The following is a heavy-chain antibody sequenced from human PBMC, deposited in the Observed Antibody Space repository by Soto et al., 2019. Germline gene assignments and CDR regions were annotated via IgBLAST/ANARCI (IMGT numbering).Heavy chain of an antibody. CDR2: ISYDGSNK. Sequence: WWSLRLSCAASGFTCSSYGMRCVIQAQGKWLEWLAVISYDGSNKYYADSVKSRFNISRDNSKNTLYLQMNSLRAEDTAVYYCAKDSGCGSTSCYEYYYYYYMDVCGKGITVTVSS. D-gene: IGHD2-2*01. V-gene: IGHV3-30*18. CDR1: GFTCSSYG. J-gene: IGHJ6*03. CDR3: AKDSGCGSTSCYEYYYYYYMDV.